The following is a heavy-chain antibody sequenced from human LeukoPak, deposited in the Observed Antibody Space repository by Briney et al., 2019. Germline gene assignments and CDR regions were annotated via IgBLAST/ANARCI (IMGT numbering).Heavy chain of an antibody. V-gene: IGHV1-69*13. J-gene: IGHJ5*02. CDR2: IIPIFGTA. CDR3: ARELGGVCDYSSPYNWFDP. Sequence: GASVKVSCKASGGTFSSYDIRCVRQAPGQGLEWMGGIIPIFGTANYAQKFQGRVAITADESTSTAYMEPSSLRSEDTAVYYCARELGGVCDYSSPYNWFDPWGQGTLVTVSS. D-gene: IGHD4-17*01. CDR1: GGTFSSYD.